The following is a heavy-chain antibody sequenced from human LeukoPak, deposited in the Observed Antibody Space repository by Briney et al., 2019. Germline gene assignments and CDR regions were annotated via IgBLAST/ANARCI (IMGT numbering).Heavy chain of an antibody. J-gene: IGHJ4*02. V-gene: IGHV4-59*01. D-gene: IGHD3-10*01. Sequence: SETLSLTCTVSGGSISSYYGSWIRQPPGKGQEFIRYIYYSGSTNYNPSLKSRVTISVDTSKNQFSLKLSSVTAADTAVYYCARVLVRGVITYFDYWGQGTLVTVSS. CDR1: GGSISSYY. CDR2: IYYSGST. CDR3: ARVLVRGVITYFDY.